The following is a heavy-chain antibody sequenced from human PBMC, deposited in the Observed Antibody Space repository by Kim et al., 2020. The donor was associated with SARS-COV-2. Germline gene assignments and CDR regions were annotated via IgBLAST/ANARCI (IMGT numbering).Heavy chain of an antibody. CDR2: IYYSGST. J-gene: IGHJ4*02. D-gene: IGHD3-16*01. CDR1: GGSVSSGSYY. Sequence: SETLSLTCTVSGGSVSSGSYYWSWIRQPPGKGLEWIGYIYYSGSTNYNPSLKSRVTISVDTSKNQFSLKLSSVTAADTAVYYCARGKVTFGSSDYWGQGTLVTVSS. V-gene: IGHV4-61*01. CDR3: ARGKVTFGSSDY.